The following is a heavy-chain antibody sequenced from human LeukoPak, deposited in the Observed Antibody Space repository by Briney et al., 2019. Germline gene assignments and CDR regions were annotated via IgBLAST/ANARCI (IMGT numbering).Heavy chain of an antibody. J-gene: IGHJ4*02. V-gene: IGHV3-23*01. CDR1: GFTFSSYA. CDR3: AKDLGSRYCSSTSCLGGDYFDY. CDR2: ISGSGGST. Sequence: GSLRLSCAASGFTFSSYAMSWVRQAPGKGLEWVSAISGSGGSTYYADSVKGRFTISRDNSKNTLYLQMNSLRAEGTAVYYCAKDLGSRYCSSTSCLGGDYFDYWGQGTLVTVSS. D-gene: IGHD2-2*01.